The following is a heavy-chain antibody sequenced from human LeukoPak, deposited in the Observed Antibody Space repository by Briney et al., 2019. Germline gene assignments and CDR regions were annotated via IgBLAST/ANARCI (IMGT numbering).Heavy chain of an antibody. CDR2: IYYSGST. D-gene: IGHD3-10*02. Sequence: SETLSLTCTVSGGSISSYYWSWIRQPPGKGLEWIGYIYYSGSTNYNPSLKSRVTMSVDTSKNQFSLKLSSVTAADTAVYYCARASWACSPFDHWGQGILVTVSS. CDR1: GGSISSYY. J-gene: IGHJ4*02. CDR3: ARASWACSPFDH. V-gene: IGHV4-59*12.